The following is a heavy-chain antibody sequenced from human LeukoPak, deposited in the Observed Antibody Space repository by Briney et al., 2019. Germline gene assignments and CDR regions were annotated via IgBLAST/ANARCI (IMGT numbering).Heavy chain of an antibody. Sequence: GRSLRLSCTASGFTFGDYAMSWFRQAPGKGLEWVGFIRSKAYGGTTEYAASVKGRFTISRDDSKSIAYLQMNSLKTEDTAVYYCTRAKPAAPYYYYYMDVWGKGTTVTVSS. CDR2: IRSKAYGGTT. CDR3: TRAKPAAPYYYYYMDV. D-gene: IGHD2-2*01. CDR1: GFTFGDYA. V-gene: IGHV3-49*03. J-gene: IGHJ6*03.